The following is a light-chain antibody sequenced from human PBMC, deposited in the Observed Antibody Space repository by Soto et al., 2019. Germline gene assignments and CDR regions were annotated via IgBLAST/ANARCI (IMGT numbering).Light chain of an antibody. CDR2: AAS. Sequence: DIQMTQFPSSLSASVGDSVTITCRASQSVSTYLNWYQHKPGEAPKLLIYAASSLQSGVLSRFNGSGFGTDFTFAISSLQPEDLATYYCQQSYRAQWTFGQGTKVEIK. V-gene: IGKV1-39*01. CDR1: QSVSTY. CDR3: QQSYRAQWT. J-gene: IGKJ1*01.